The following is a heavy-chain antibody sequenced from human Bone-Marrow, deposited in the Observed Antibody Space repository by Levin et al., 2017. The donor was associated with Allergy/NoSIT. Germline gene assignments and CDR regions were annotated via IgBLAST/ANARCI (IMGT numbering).Heavy chain of an antibody. J-gene: IGHJ6*02. D-gene: IGHD3-22*01. CDR1: GYTFTSYD. Sequence: GESLKISCKASGYTFTSYDINWVRQATGQGLEWMGWMNPNSGNTGYAQKFQGRVTMTRNTSISTAYMELSSLRSEDTAVYYCARWGGLGMIIKAYYYGMDVWGQGTTVTVSS. CDR3: ARWGGLGMIIKAYYYGMDV. V-gene: IGHV1-8*01. CDR2: MNPNSGNT.